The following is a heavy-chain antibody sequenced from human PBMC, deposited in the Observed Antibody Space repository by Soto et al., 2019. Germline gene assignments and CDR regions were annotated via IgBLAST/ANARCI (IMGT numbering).Heavy chain of an antibody. Sequence: EVHLLESGGGLVQPGGSLRLSCAGSGFTFINYAMNWVRQAPGKGLEWVSSISGGGDAAFFPDSVRGRFTISRDNSQNTVTLEMNSLGVDDAAVYYCARKILGSTSRPNYWYFDLWGRGTLFTVSS. CDR3: ARKILGSTSRPNYWYFDL. CDR1: GFTFINYA. CDR2: ISGGGDAA. D-gene: IGHD2-2*01. J-gene: IGHJ2*01. V-gene: IGHV3-23*01.